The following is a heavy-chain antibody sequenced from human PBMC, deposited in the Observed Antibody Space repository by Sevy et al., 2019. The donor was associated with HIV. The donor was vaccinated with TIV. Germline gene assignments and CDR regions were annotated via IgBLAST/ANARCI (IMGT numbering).Heavy chain of an antibody. Sequence: GESLKISCAASGFIFNSYAMSWVRQAPGKGLEWVSGISGSGGSTYYAVSVKGRSSISRDNSRNTVYLEINSLRAEDTAVYFCAKGYGSGSPPDSWGQGTLVTVSS. CDR1: GFIFNSYA. D-gene: IGHD3-10*01. CDR3: AKGYGSGSPPDS. J-gene: IGHJ4*02. CDR2: ISGSGGST. V-gene: IGHV3-23*01.